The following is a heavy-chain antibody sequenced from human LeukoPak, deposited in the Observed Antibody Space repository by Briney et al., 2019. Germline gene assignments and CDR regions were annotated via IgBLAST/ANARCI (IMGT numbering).Heavy chain of an antibody. V-gene: IGHV3-7*01. D-gene: IGHD3-22*01. J-gene: IGHJ4*02. CDR3: ARAGNYDSSGYYFDY. CDR1: GFTFSSYW. CDR2: IKQDGSEK. Sequence: GGSLRLSCAASGFTFSSYWMSWVRQAPGKGLEWVANIKQDGSEKYYVDSVKGRFTIPRDNAKNSLYLQMNSLRAEDTAVYYCARAGNYDSSGYYFDYWGQGTLVTVSS.